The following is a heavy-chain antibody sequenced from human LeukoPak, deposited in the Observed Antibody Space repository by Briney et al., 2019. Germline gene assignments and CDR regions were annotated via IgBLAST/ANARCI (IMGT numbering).Heavy chain of an antibody. CDR3: ARDSSGSFDY. J-gene: IGHJ4*02. D-gene: IGHD1-26*01. CDR1: GFTFSSHS. Sequence: GGSLRLSCAASGFTFSSHSMSWVRQAPGKGLEWVSSISSSSSYIYYADSVKGRFTISRDNAKNSLYLQMNSLRAEDTAVYYCARDSSGSFDYWGQGTLVTVSS. V-gene: IGHV3-21*01. CDR2: ISSSSSYI.